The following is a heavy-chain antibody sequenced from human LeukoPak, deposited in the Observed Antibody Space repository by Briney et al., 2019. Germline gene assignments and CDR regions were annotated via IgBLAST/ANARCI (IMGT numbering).Heavy chain of an antibody. Sequence: SETLSLTCTVSGGSISGFYWSWIRQPPGKGLEWIAYFYNSGSTNYNPSLKSRVTISVDTSKNQFSLKLSSVTAADTAVYYCARPYSSSSRGAFEIWGQGTMVTVSS. D-gene: IGHD6-6*01. V-gene: IGHV4-59*01. CDR1: GGSISGFY. CDR2: FYNSGST. J-gene: IGHJ3*02. CDR3: ARPYSSSSRGAFEI.